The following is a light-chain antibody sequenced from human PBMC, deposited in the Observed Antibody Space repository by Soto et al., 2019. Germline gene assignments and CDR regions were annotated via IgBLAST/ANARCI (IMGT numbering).Light chain of an antibody. CDR2: GAS. V-gene: IGKV3-20*01. J-gene: IGKJ2*01. CDR3: QQYGTSPRFS. Sequence: IVLTQSPGTLSLSPGERATLSCRASQSVSRSYLAWYQQKPDQAPRLLIYGASSRATGIPDRFSGSGSGTDFTLTIRRLEPEDFAVYYCQQYGTSPRFSCGQRTKLEIK. CDR1: QSVSRSY.